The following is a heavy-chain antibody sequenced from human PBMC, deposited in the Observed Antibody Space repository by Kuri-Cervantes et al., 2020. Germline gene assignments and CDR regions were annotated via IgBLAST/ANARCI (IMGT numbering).Heavy chain of an antibody. Sequence: SETLSLTCTVSGGSVSRGSYYWSWIRQPPGKGLEWIGYMHYGGGTNYNPSLNSRVTISLDRSKNQFSLKLTSVTAADTAVYFCARDPEYVPYWFFDLWGRGAPVTVSS. V-gene: IGHV4-61*01. CDR2: MHYGGGT. CDR1: GGSVSRGSYY. D-gene: IGHD3-10*02. J-gene: IGHJ2*01. CDR3: ARDPEYVPYWFFDL.